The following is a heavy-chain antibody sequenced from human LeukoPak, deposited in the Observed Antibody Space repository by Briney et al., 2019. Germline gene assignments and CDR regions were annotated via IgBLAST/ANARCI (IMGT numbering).Heavy chain of an antibody. V-gene: IGHV3-48*01. CDR2: ISSSSSTI. D-gene: IGHD3-22*01. Sequence: GALRLSWVGSGFTFKSYHMKWVRQAPGEGFEGGSYISSSSSTIYYADSVKGRFTISRDNAKNSLYLQTNSLRVEDTAVYYCARAQYYSDNTGYYYLHYWGQGTLVTVSS. CDR1: GFTFKSYH. J-gene: IGHJ4*02. CDR3: ARAQYYSDNTGYYYLHY.